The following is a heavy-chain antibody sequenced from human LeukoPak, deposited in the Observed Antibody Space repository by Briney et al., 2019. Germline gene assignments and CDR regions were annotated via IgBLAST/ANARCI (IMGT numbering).Heavy chain of an antibody. CDR2: IYYSGST. V-gene: IGHV4-59*01. D-gene: IGHD3-22*01. J-gene: IGHJ4*02. CDR3: ARWLVSGYSDY. Sequence: SETLSLTCTVSGASFTAYYWSWVRQPPGKGLEWIGYIYYSGSTTYNPSLKSRVTISVGSSKKQFSLKLSSVTAADTAVYYCARWLVSGYSDYWGQGTLVTVSS. CDR1: GASFTAYY.